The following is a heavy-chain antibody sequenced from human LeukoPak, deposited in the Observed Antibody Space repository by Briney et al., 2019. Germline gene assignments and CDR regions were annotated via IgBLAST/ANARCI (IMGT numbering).Heavy chain of an antibody. CDR1: GYAFTSYG. Sequence: GASVKVSCKASGYAFTSYGMSWVGQAPGQGLEWMGWISAYNGNTNYAQKLQGRVTMTTDTSTSTAYMELRSLRSDDTAVYYCARGGIAVAEGDAFDIWGQGTMVTVSS. CDR3: ARGGIAVAEGDAFDI. V-gene: IGHV1-18*01. J-gene: IGHJ3*02. D-gene: IGHD6-19*01. CDR2: ISAYNGNT.